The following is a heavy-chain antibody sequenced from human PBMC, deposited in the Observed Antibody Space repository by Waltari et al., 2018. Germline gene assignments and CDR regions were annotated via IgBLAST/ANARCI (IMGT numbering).Heavy chain of an antibody. V-gene: IGHV1-46*01. Sequence: QVQLVQSGAEVKKPGASVKVSCRTSEYNFANYYVQWVRQAPGQGLEWMGIINPGYGTTSYAQKFQGRVTMAMDTSTNTVYLEMSSLTSEDTAVYYCARGLPGSTFRTEYDYWGQGTLVTVSS. CDR2: INPGYGTT. J-gene: IGHJ4*02. CDR3: ARGLPGSTFRTEYDY. CDR1: EYNFANYY. D-gene: IGHD1-7*01.